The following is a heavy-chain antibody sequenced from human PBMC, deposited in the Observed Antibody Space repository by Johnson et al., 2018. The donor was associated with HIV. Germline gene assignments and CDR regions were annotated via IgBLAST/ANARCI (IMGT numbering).Heavy chain of an antibody. CDR2: ISWNSGNI. V-gene: IGHV3-9*01. CDR1: GFTFDDYA. Sequence: VQLVESGGGLVQPGRSLRLSCAASGFTFDDYAMHWVRQAPEKGLEWVSGISWNSGNIVYADSVKGRFTISRDNAKNSLYLKMNSLRAEDTAVYYCAKAKTVARIAIFFDIWGQGTMVTVSS. D-gene: IGHD3-3*01. CDR3: AKAKTVARIAIFFDI. J-gene: IGHJ3*02.